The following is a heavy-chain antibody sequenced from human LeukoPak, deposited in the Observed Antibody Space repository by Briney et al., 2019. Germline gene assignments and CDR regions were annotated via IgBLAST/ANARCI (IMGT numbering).Heavy chain of an antibody. Sequence: SETLSLTCAVYGGSFSGYYWSWIRQPPGKGLEWIGEINHSGSTNYNPSLKSRVTISVDTSKNQFSLKLSSVTAADTAVYYCARWVVAADYFYYMDVWGKGTTVTVSS. CDR2: INHSGST. J-gene: IGHJ6*03. CDR3: ARWVVAADYFYYMDV. V-gene: IGHV4-34*01. CDR1: GGSFSGYY. D-gene: IGHD2-15*01.